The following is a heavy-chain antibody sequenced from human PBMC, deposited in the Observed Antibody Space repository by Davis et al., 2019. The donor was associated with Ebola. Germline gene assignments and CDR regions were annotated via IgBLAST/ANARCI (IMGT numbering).Heavy chain of an antibody. CDR3: ARLVFDRSYRGRYYYGMDV. V-gene: IGHV4-59*12. J-gene: IGHJ6*04. Sequence: SETLSLTCTVSGGSINNYYWSWIRQPPGKGLEWIGYIYYSGSTNYNPSLKSRVTISVDTSKNQFSLKLSSVTAADTAVYYCARLVFDRSYRGRYYYGMDVWGKGTTVTVSS. CDR2: IYYSGST. CDR1: GGSINNYY. D-gene: IGHD3-10*01.